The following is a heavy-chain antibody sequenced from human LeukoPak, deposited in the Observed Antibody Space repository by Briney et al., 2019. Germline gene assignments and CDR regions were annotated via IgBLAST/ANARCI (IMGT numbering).Heavy chain of an antibody. CDR1: GFTFSSYS. CDR3: ARGLYYDSSGYYEDGAFDI. CDR2: ISSSSSYI. Sequence: GGSLRLSCAASGFTFSSYSMNWVRQAPGKGLEWVSSISSSSSYIYYADSVKGRFTISRDNAKNSLYLQMNSLRAEDTAVYYCARGLYYDSSGYYEDGAFDIWGQGTMVTVSS. J-gene: IGHJ3*02. D-gene: IGHD3-22*01. V-gene: IGHV3-21*01.